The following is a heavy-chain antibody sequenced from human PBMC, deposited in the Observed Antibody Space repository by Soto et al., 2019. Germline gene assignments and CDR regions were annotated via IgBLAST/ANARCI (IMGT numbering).Heavy chain of an antibody. CDR2: IYYSGST. Sequence: SETLSLTCTVSGGSISSSSYYWGWIRQPPGKGLEWIGSIYYSGSTYYNPSLKSRVTISVDTSKNQFSLKLSSVTAADTAVYYCASEPYSLEWLLRGYYCGMDVWGQGTTVTVSS. J-gene: IGHJ6*02. D-gene: IGHD3-3*01. CDR1: GGSISSSSYY. V-gene: IGHV4-39*07. CDR3: ASEPYSLEWLLRGYYCGMDV.